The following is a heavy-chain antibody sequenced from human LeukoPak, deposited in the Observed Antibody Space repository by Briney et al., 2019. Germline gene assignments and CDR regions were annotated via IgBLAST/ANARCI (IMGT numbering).Heavy chain of an antibody. J-gene: IGHJ4*02. CDR1: GFTFSSYS. Sequence: GGSLRLSCAASGFTFSSYSMNWVRQAPGKGLEWVSYISSSSSTIYYEDSVKGRFTISRDNAKNSLYLQMNSLTAEDTAVYYCARDYTYCSGSRCYDRFDYWGQGIRVTVSS. D-gene: IGHD2-15*01. CDR2: ISSSSSTI. CDR3: ARDYTYCSGSRCYDRFDY. V-gene: IGHV3-48*04.